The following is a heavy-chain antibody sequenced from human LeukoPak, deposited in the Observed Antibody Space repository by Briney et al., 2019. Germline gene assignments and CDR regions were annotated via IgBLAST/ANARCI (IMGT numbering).Heavy chain of an antibody. CDR1: GYNFMNYG. V-gene: IGHV1-18*01. CDR3: ARNTFRGVMIAFDY. D-gene: IGHD3-16*01. CDR2: ISAHNRDT. Sequence: ASVKLSCKASGYNFMNYGFSWVRQAPGQGLEWMGWISAHNRDTKYVQKLQGRVTMTTDTSTNIAYMEMRSLRSDDTAVYYCARNTFRGVMIAFDYWSQGTLVTVSS. J-gene: IGHJ4*02.